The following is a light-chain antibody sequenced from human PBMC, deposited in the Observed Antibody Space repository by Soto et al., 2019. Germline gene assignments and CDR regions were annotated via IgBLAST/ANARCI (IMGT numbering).Light chain of an antibody. J-gene: IGKJ2*01. CDR1: QDISNY. CDR2: DAS. CDR3: QQYDNLYT. Sequence: GDRVTITCQASQDISNYLNWYQQKPGKAPKLLIYDASNLETGVPSRFSGSGSGTDFTFTISSLQPEDIATYYCQQYDNLYTFGQGIKLEIK. V-gene: IGKV1-33*01.